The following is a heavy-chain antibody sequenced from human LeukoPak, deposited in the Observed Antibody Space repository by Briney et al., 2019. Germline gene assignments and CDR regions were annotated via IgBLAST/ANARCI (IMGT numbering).Heavy chain of an antibody. CDR2: IYYSGST. D-gene: IGHD3-22*01. Sequence: SETLSLTCTVSGGSISSRSYYWDWLRQPPGRGLEWIGTIYYSGSTYYNPSLKSRVTISVDTSKNQFSLKLSSVTAADTAVYYCARSSEGRYYYDSSGYSYYYYYMDVWGKGTTVTISS. CDR1: GGSISSRSYY. CDR3: ARSSEGRYYYDSSGYSYYYYYMDV. V-gene: IGHV4-39*07. J-gene: IGHJ6*03.